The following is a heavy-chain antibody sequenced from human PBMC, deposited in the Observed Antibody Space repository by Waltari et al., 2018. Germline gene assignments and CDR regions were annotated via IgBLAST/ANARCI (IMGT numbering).Heavy chain of an antibody. CDR3: ASSIAARPHFDY. V-gene: IGHV3-7*01. J-gene: IGHJ4*02. D-gene: IGHD6-6*01. Sequence: EVQLVESGGGLVQPGGSLRLSCAASGFTFSSYWMSWVRQAPGKGLEWVANIKQDGSEKYYVDSVKGRFTISRDNAKNSLYLQMNGLRAEDTAVYYCASSIAARPHFDYWGQGTLVTVSS. CDR2: IKQDGSEK. CDR1: GFTFSSYW.